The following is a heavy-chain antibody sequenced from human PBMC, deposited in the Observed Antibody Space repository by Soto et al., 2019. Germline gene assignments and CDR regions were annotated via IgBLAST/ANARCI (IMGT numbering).Heavy chain of an antibody. CDR3: TTDSYSTIIIVRFDY. J-gene: IGHJ4*01. D-gene: IGHD3-22*01. CDR1: GLTFSNAC. Sequence: EVQLVESGGGLVKPGGSLRLSCAASGLTFSNACINWVRQAPGKGLEWVGRIKSKTDGGTTDYAEPVKGRFAISRDDSNNMVYLQMNSLKIEDTAVYYCTTDSYSTIIIVRFDYWGHGTLVTVSS. V-gene: IGHV3-15*07. CDR2: IKSKTDGGTT.